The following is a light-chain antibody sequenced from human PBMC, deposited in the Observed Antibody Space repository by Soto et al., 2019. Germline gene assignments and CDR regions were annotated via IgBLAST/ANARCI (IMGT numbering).Light chain of an antibody. CDR2: DYN. CDR1: TSNIGNNY. J-gene: IGLJ7*01. V-gene: IGLV1-51*01. CDR3: ATWDSSLRADV. Sequence: QSVLTQPPSVSAAPGQKVTISCSGSTSNIGNNYVSWYQHLPGAAPKLLIYDYNRRPSGIPDRFSGSRSGTLATLGITGLQTGDEADYYCATWDSSLRADVFGAGTQLTVL.